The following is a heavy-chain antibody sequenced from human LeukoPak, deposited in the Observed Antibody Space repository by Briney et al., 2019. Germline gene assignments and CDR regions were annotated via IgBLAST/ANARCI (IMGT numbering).Heavy chain of an antibody. J-gene: IGHJ4*02. CDR3: AGLVGRYSNGMYYYFDY. Sequence: SGTLSLTCAVSGGSITSVNLWAWVRQPPGKGLEWVGEMYLSGTTTCNPSLRGRATISLDRSKNQVSLRLNSVTAADTALYYCAGLVGRYSNGMYYYFDYWGQGILVTASS. D-gene: IGHD1-26*01. CDR2: MYLSGTT. CDR1: GGSITSVNL. V-gene: IGHV4-4*02.